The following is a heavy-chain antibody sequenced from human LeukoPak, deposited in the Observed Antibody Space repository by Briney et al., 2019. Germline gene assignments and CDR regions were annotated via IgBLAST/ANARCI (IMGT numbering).Heavy chain of an antibody. V-gene: IGHV4-39*07. CDR2: IYYSGST. J-gene: IGHJ4*02. CDR3: ARDAPEGRWLQCGLDY. CDR1: GGSISSSSYY. D-gene: IGHD5-24*01. Sequence: SETLSLTCTVSGGSISSSSYYWGWIRQPPGKGLEWIGSIYYSGSTYYNPSLKSRVTISVDTSKNQFSLKLSSVTAADTAVYYCARDAPEGRWLQCGLDYWGQGTLVTVSS.